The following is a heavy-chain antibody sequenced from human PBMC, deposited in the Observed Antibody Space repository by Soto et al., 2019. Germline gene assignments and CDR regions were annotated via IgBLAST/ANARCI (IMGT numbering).Heavy chain of an antibody. D-gene: IGHD6-13*01. J-gene: IGHJ4*02. CDR1: GLPFSSYA. V-gene: IGHV3-23*01. CDR2: ISAST. Sequence: EMQLLESGGGLVQAGGSLSLSCAAPGLPFSSYALNWVRQAPGKGLEWVSGISASTYYADSVKGRFTISRDTSKNTLYLQMNSLRAEDTAIYFCAIRMYSTRWYYLDYWGQGTLVTVSS. CDR3: AIRMYSTRWYYLDY.